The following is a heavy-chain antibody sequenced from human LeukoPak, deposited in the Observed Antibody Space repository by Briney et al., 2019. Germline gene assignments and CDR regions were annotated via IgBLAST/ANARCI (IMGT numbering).Heavy chain of an antibody. V-gene: IGHV4-59*01. CDR2: IYYSGST. J-gene: IGHJ4*02. CDR1: GGSISSDY. D-gene: IGHD6-6*01. Sequence: PSETLSLICTVSGGSISSDYWSWIRQPPGKGLEWIGYIYYSGSTNYNPSLKSRVTISLDRSKNQFSLKLTSVTAADTAVHYCARDDSSSSYWGQGTLVTVSS. CDR3: ARDDSSSSY.